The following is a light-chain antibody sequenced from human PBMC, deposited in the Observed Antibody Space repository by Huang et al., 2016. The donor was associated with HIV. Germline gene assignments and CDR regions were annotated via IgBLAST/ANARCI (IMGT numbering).Light chain of an antibody. CDR2: GAS. Sequence: EIVLTQSPGTLSLSPGERATLSCRASQSVSSSYLAWYQQKPGQAPRRLIYGASSRATGIPDRFSGSGSGTDFTLTISRLEPEDFAVYYCQQYNNLRYTFGQGTKLEIK. V-gene: IGKV3-20*01. J-gene: IGKJ2*01. CDR3: QQYNNLRYT. CDR1: QSVSSSY.